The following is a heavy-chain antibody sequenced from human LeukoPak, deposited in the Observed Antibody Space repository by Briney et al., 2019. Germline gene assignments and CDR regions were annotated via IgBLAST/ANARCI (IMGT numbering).Heavy chain of an antibody. D-gene: IGHD5-18*01. V-gene: IGHV3-53*01. CDR1: GFTVSSNY. Sequence: GGSLRLSCAAPGFTVSSNYMSWVRQAPGKGLEWVSVTYSGGSTYYADSVKGRFTISRDNSKNTLYLQMNSLRAEDTAVYYCARARRIQLWPYYYGMDVWGQGTTVTVSS. CDR3: ARARRIQLWPYYYGMDV. CDR2: TYSGGST. J-gene: IGHJ6*02.